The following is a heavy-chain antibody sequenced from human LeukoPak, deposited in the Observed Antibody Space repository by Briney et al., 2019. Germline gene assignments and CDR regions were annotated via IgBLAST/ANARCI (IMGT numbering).Heavy chain of an antibody. CDR3: ARGGTAVAGYYFDY. V-gene: IGHV3-30*02. Sequence: GGSLRLSCAASGFTFSSYGMHWVRQAPGKGLEWVAFIRYDGSNKYYADSVKGRFTISRDNSKNTLYLQMGSLRAEDMAVYYCARGGTAVAGYYFDYWGQGTLVTVSS. J-gene: IGHJ4*02. CDR2: IRYDGSNK. D-gene: IGHD6-19*01. CDR1: GFTFSSYG.